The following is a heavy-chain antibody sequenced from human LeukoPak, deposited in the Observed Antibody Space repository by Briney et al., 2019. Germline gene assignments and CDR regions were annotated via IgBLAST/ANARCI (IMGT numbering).Heavy chain of an antibody. Sequence: GGSLRLSCAASGFTFSDFRMTWVRQAPGKGLEWVANINLDGSERYYVDSVKGRFTISRDNAKNSLYLQMSGQTVEDTAVYYCARGSSAGYWGQGTLVTVSS. CDR1: GFTFSDFR. CDR2: INLDGSER. CDR3: ARGSSAGY. V-gene: IGHV3-7*01. J-gene: IGHJ4*02.